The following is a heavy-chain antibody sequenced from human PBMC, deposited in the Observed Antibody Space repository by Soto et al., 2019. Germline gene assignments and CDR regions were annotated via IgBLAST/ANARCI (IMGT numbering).Heavy chain of an antibody. CDR2: ISGSGGST. V-gene: IGHV3-23*01. J-gene: IGHJ6*02. D-gene: IGHD2-2*02. CDR3: ARDWAGCSSTSCYRGGYYYGMDV. CDR1: GFTFSSYA. Sequence: GGSLRLSCAASGFTFSSYAMSWVRQAPGKGLEWVSAISGSGGSTYYADSVKGRFTISRDNSKNTLYLQMNSLRAEDAAVYYCARDWAGCSSTSCYRGGYYYGMDVWGQGTTVTVSS.